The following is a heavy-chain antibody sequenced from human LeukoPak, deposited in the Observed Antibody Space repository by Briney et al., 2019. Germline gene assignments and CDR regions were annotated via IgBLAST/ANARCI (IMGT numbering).Heavy chain of an antibody. CDR1: GYTFTSYD. Sequence: ASVKVSCKASGYTFTSYDINWVRQATGQGLEWLGWINPYNGDTNYAQKLQGRVTMTTDTSTSTAYMELRSLRSDDTAVYFCARDFPGDYEGRPPGYWGQGTLVTVSS. CDR3: ARDFPGDYEGRPPGY. J-gene: IGHJ4*02. CDR2: INPYNGDT. D-gene: IGHD4-17*01. V-gene: IGHV1-18*01.